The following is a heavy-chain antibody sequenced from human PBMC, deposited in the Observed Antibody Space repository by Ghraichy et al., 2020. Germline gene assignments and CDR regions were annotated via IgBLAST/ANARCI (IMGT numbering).Heavy chain of an antibody. V-gene: IGHV3-21*01. CDR1: GFTFSSYS. D-gene: IGHD3-22*01. Sequence: GGSLRLSCAASGFTFSSYSMNWVRQAQGKGLEWVSSISSSSVYIYYADSVKGRFTISRDNAKNSLYLQMNSLRAEDTAVYYCARCAGYDSSGCCFDFWGQGNLVTVSS. J-gene: IGHJ4*02. CDR3: ARCAGYDSSGCCFDF. CDR2: ISSSSVYI.